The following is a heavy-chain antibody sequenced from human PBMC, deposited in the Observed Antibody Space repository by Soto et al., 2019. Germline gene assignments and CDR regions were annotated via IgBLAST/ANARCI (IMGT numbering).Heavy chain of an antibody. Sequence: SETLSLTCAVYGGSFSGYYWSWIRQPPGKGLEWIGEINHSGSTNYNPSLKSRVTISVDTSKNQFSLKLSSVTAADTAVYYCARVVVVAATLAGLTDYWGQGTLVTVS. CDR3: ARVVVVAATLAGLTDY. CDR1: GGSFSGYY. J-gene: IGHJ4*02. D-gene: IGHD2-15*01. CDR2: INHSGST. V-gene: IGHV4-34*01.